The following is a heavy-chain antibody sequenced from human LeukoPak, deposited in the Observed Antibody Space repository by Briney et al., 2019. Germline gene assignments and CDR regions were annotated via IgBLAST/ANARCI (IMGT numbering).Heavy chain of an antibody. CDR2: ISPSSSYI. D-gene: IGHD5-12*01. V-gene: IGHV3-21*01. Sequence: GGPLRLSCAASGFTFSAYAMNWVRQAPGKGLEWVSSISPSSSYIYYADSLRGRFTISRDNAKDSLYLQMNSLRAEDTAIYYCAHSSGYANGLDYWGQGALVTVSS. CDR1: GFTFSAYA. J-gene: IGHJ4*02. CDR3: AHSSGYANGLDY.